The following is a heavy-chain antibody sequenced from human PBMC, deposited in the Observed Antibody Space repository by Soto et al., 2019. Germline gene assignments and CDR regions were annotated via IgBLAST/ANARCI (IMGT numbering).Heavy chain of an antibody. CDR3: ARMERGELNYYYCMDD. J-gene: IGHJ6*02. CDR1: GFTFSSYA. D-gene: IGHD1-26*01. V-gene: IGHV3-64*01. Sequence: EVQLVESGGGLVQPGGSLRLSCAASGFTFSSYAMHWVRQAPGKGLESVSALSSNGGSTYYANSVKGRFIISRDNSKNKLYLKMGSLRAEDMAVDYWARMERGELNYYYCMDDWGQGTPVTVSS. CDR2: LSSNGGST.